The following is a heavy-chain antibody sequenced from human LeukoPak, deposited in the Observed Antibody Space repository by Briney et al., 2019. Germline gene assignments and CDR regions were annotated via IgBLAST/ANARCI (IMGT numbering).Heavy chain of an antibody. V-gene: IGHV1-18*01. Sequence: EASVKVSCKASGYIFTSYDISWVRQAPGQGLEWMGWISAYNGNTNYAQKLQGRVTMTTDTSTSTAYMELRSLRSDDTAVYYCARARVGWYSSADAFDIWGQGTMVTVSS. J-gene: IGHJ3*02. CDR2: ISAYNGNT. D-gene: IGHD6-25*01. CDR1: GYIFTSYD. CDR3: ARARVGWYSSADAFDI.